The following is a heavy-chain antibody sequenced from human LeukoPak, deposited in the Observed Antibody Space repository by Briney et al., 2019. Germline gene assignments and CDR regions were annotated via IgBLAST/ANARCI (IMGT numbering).Heavy chain of an antibody. CDR3: ARVGPAGRTAMVSYYFDY. J-gene: IGHJ4*02. CDR2: IYYSGST. D-gene: IGHD5-18*01. CDR1: GGSISSSSYY. V-gene: IGHV4-39*07. Sequence: PSETLSLTCTVSGGSISSSSYYWGWIRQPPGKGLEWIGSIYYSGSTYYNPSLKSRVTISVDTSKNQFSLKLSSVTAADTAVYYCARVGPAGRTAMVSYYFDYWGQGTLVTVSS.